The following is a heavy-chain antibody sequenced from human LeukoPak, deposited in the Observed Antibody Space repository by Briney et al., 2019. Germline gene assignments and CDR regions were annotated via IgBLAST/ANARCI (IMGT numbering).Heavy chain of an antibody. Sequence: GGSLRLSCAASGFTFSSYSMNWVRQAPGKGLEWVSSISSSSSYIYYADSVKGRFIISRDNAKNSLYLQMNSLRAEDTAVYYCARESGYGDYAFDYWGQGTLVTVSS. D-gene: IGHD4-17*01. V-gene: IGHV3-21*01. J-gene: IGHJ4*02. CDR3: ARESGYGDYAFDY. CDR2: ISSSSSYI. CDR1: GFTFSSYS.